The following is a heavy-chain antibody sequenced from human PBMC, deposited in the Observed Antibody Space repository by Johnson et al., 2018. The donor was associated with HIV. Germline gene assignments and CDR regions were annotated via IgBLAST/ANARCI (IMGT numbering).Heavy chain of an antibody. Sequence: QVQLVESGGGVVQPGRSLRLSCAASGFTFSSYAMHWVRQAPGKGLEWVAVIWYDGSNKYYADSVKGRFTISRDNSKNTLYLQMNSLRAEDTAVYYCAREDQNWNYDHAFDIWGQGTMVTVSS. J-gene: IGHJ3*02. CDR2: IWYDGSNK. V-gene: IGHV3-30*04. D-gene: IGHD1-7*01. CDR3: AREDQNWNYDHAFDI. CDR1: GFTFSSYA.